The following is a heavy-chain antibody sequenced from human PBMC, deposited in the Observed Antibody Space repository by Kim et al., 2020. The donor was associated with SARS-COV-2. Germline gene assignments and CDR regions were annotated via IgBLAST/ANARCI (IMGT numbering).Heavy chain of an antibody. J-gene: IGHJ6*02. CDR2: IWYDGTNT. CDR3: ARDTTAAGNPYYYHGLDV. V-gene: IGHV3-33*01. Sequence: GGSLRLSCTASGFTFSSYGMHWVRQAPGKGLEWVAVIWYDGTNTYYAASVKGRFTFSRDNSKNTLYLQMTSLRAEDTAIYYCARDTTAAGNPYYYHGLDVWGQGTTVTVSS. D-gene: IGHD6-13*01. CDR1: GFTFSSYG.